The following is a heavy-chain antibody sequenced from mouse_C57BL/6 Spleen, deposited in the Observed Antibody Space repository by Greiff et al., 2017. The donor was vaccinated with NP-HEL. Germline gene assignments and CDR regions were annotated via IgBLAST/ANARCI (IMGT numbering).Heavy chain of an antibody. CDR1: GYTFTDSY. D-gene: IGHD5-2*01. Sequence: EVQLQQSGPELVKPGASVKISCKASGYTFTDSYMNWVKQSHGKSLEWIGDINPNNGGTSYNQKFKGKATLTVDKSSSTAYMELRSLTSEDSAVYYYARREGIRDAMDYWGQGTSVTVSA. CDR2: INPNNGGT. V-gene: IGHV1-26*01. CDR3: ARREGIRDAMDY. J-gene: IGHJ4*01.